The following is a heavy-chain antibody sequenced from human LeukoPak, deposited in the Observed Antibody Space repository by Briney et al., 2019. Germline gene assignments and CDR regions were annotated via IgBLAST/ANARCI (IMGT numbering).Heavy chain of an antibody. J-gene: IGHJ5*02. Sequence: SETLSLTCTVYGGSFSDFYWTWFRQPPGKGLEWIGSIYYSGSTNYNPSLKSRVTISVDTSKNQFSLKLSSVTAADTAVYYCARDGSSSWYNWFDPWGQGTLVTVSS. V-gene: IGHV4-59*01. CDR2: IYYSGST. CDR3: ARDGSSSWYNWFDP. CDR1: GGSFSDFY. D-gene: IGHD6-13*01.